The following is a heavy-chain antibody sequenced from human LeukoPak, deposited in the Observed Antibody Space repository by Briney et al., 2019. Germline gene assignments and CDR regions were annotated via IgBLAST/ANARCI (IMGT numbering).Heavy chain of an antibody. D-gene: IGHD3-10*01. CDR2: VSTSGGDT. V-gene: IGHV3-23*01. J-gene: IGHJ4*02. Sequence: GGSLRLSCAASGFTFSSCAMSWVRQAPGKGLEWVSLVSTSGGDTHYADSVRGRFTISRDNSKNTLYLQMNSLRAEDTAVYYCAKRGRDIGYWGQGTLVTVSS. CDR3: AKRGRDIGY. CDR1: GFTFSSCA.